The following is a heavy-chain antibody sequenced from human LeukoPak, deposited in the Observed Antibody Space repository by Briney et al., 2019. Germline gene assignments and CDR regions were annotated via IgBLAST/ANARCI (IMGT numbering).Heavy chain of an antibody. CDR3: ARRGTGHGMDV. J-gene: IGHJ6*02. CDR2: INNDGSSA. CDR1: GFTFNNYW. Sequence: GGSLRLPCAASGFTFNNYWIHWVRQVPGKGLVWVSRINNDGSSASYVDSVKGRFTISRDNAKNTLFLQMNSLRAEDTAVYYCARRGTGHGMDVWGQGTTVTVYS. V-gene: IGHV3-74*01. D-gene: IGHD1-1*01.